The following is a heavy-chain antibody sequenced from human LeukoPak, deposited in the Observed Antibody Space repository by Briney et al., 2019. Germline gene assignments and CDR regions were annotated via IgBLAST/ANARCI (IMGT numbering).Heavy chain of an antibody. CDR2: IYYTGNI. Sequence: SETLSLTCTVSGGSISSSSYYWGWIRQPPGKGLEWIGNIYYTGNIYCNPSLNSRVTGSVDKSKNQFSLHLESMTVADTAVDFFARADREGGDTYGFFDYWGQGTLVTVSS. J-gene: IGHJ4*02. CDR1: GGSISSSSYY. V-gene: IGHV4-39*07. CDR3: ARADREGGDTYGFFDY. D-gene: IGHD3-10*01.